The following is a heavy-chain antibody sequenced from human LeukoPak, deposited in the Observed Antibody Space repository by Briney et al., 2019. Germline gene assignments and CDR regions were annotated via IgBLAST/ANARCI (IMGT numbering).Heavy chain of an antibody. D-gene: IGHD6-19*01. CDR2: IYSSGST. CDR1: GASINSGSNY. Sequence: SETLSLTCRVSGASINSGSNYWGWIRQPPGKTLEWIGSIYSSGSTYYNPSLKSRVIIMIDTPKNHFSLTLSSVTAADTAVYYCARQQWLYWFDPWGQGTLVTVSS. J-gene: IGHJ5*02. V-gene: IGHV4-39*07. CDR3: ARQQWLYWFDP.